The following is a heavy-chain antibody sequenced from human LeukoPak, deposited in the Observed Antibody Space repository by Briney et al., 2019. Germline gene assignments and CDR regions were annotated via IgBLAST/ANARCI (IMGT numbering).Heavy chain of an antibody. CDR3: ARFGSTSGRGFDA. V-gene: IGHV4-38-2*01. D-gene: IGHD2-2*01. CDR2: ISHSGTT. CDR1: GYSISSAYY. J-gene: IGHJ5*02. Sequence: PSETLSLTCAVSGYSISSAYYWGWIRQPPGKGLEWIGTISHSGTTYFNPSLKSRVTIFLDTSKNQFSLKLTSVTAADTAVYYCARFGSTSGRGFDAWGQGTLVTVSS.